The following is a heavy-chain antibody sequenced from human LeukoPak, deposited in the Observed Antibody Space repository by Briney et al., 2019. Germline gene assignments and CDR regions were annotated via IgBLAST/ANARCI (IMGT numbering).Heavy chain of an antibody. V-gene: IGHV3-7*01. Sequence: GGSLRLSCAASGFTFSTYWMSWVRQAPGKGLEWVANIKPDGGEKYYVDSVKGRFTIPRDNAKNSLNLQMNSLRVEDTAVYYCARVNYGSGTCFDYWGQGTLVTVSS. CDR3: ARVNYGSGTCFDY. J-gene: IGHJ4*02. CDR2: IKPDGGEK. D-gene: IGHD3-10*01. CDR1: GFTFSTYW.